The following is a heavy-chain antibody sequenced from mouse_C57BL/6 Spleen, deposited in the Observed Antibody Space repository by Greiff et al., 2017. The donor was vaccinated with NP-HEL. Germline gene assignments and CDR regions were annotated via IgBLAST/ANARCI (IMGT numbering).Heavy chain of an antibody. CDR2: IWWDDDK. CDR1: GFSLSTFGMG. Sequence: QVQLKESGPGILQPSQTLSLTCSFSGFSLSTFGMGVGWIRQPSGKGLEWLAHIWWDDDKYYNPALKSRLTISKDTSKNQVFLKLANVDTADTATYYCARIGVGGNYVGYFDYWGQGTTLTVSS. CDR3: ARIGVGGNYVGYFDY. D-gene: IGHD2-1*01. V-gene: IGHV8-8*01. J-gene: IGHJ2*01.